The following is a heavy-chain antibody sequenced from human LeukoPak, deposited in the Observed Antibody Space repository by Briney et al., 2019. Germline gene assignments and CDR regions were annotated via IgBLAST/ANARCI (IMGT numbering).Heavy chain of an antibody. J-gene: IGHJ3*02. D-gene: IGHD2-15*01. V-gene: IGHV4-61*08. CDR3: ARDRGDYCSGGSCYGVAFDI. CDR2: IYYSGST. CDR1: GGSISSGGYS. Sequence: SETLSLTCAVSGGSISSGGYSWSWIRQPPGKGLEWIGYIYYSGSTNYNPSLKSRVTISVDTSKNQFSLKLSSVTAADTAVYYCARDRGDYCSGGSCYGVAFDIWGQGTMVTVSS.